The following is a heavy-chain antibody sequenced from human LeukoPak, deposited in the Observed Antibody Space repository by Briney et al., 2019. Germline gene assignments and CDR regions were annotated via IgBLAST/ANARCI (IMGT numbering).Heavy chain of an antibody. Sequence: PSETLSLTCTVSGGSISSYHWSWLRQPPGKGREGIGYIYYSGSTNYNPSLKSRVTISVDTSKNQFSLKLSSVTAADTAVYYCARAPYDYVWGSYRLYYFDYWGQGTLVTVSS. J-gene: IGHJ4*02. V-gene: IGHV4-59*01. CDR3: ARAPYDYVWGSYRLYYFDY. CDR1: GGSISSYH. CDR2: IYYSGST. D-gene: IGHD3-16*02.